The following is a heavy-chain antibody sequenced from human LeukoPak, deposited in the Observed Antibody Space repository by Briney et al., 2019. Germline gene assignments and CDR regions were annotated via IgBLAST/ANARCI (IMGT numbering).Heavy chain of an antibody. CDR1: GYTFTSYD. J-gene: IGHJ6*02. CDR2: MNPNSGNT. Sequence: ASVKVSCKASGYTFTSYDINWVRQATGQGLEWMGWMNPNSGNTGYAQKFQGRVTMTRNTSISTAYMELSSLRSEDTAVYYCARGISCSSTSCYTIGWYYCYYYGMDVWGQGTTVTVSS. CDR3: ARGISCSSTSCYTIGWYYCYYYGMDV. D-gene: IGHD2-2*02. V-gene: IGHV1-8*01.